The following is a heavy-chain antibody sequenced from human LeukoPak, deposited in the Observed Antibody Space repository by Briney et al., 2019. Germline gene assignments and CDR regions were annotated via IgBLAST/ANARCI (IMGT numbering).Heavy chain of an antibody. Sequence: GGSLRLSCAASGFTFSSYAMSWVRQAPGKGLEWVSAIIGSGGSTYYADSVKGRFTISRDNSKNTLYLQMNSLRAEDTAVYYCAKLEKRLRYYFDYWGRGPLVTVSS. D-gene: IGHD3-16*01. CDR1: GFTFSSYA. V-gene: IGHV3-23*01. CDR3: AKLEKRLRYYFDY. J-gene: IGHJ4*02. CDR2: IIGSGGST.